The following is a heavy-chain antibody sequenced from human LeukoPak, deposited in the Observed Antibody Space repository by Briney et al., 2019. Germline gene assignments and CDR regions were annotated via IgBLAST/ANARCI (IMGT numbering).Heavy chain of an antibody. CDR3: ARDAPMTTVTYYYYMDV. CDR1: GFTFSDYY. D-gene: IGHD4-11*01. V-gene: IGHV3-11*04. CDR2: ISSSGSTI. Sequence: GGPLRLSCAASGFTFSDYYMSWIRQAPGKGLEWVSYISSSGSTIYYADSVKGRFTISRDNAKNSLYLQMNSLRAEDTAVYYCARDAPMTTVTYYYYMDVWGKGTTVTVSS. J-gene: IGHJ6*03.